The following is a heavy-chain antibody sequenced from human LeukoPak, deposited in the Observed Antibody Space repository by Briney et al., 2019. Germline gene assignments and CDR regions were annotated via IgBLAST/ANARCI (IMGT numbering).Heavy chain of an antibody. D-gene: IGHD4-17*01. CDR3: ARDLLGDYGDYNSYDY. Sequence: SETLSLTCTVSGYSISSGYYWGWIRQPPGKGLEWIGNIHHSGSTYYNPSLKSRVTISVDTSKNQFSLKLSSVTAADTAVYYCARDLLGDYGDYNSYDYWGQGTLVTVSS. CDR1: GYSISSGYY. J-gene: IGHJ4*02. V-gene: IGHV4-38-2*02. CDR2: IHHSGST.